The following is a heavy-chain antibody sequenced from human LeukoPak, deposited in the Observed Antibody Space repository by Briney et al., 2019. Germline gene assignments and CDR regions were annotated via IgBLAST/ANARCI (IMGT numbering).Heavy chain of an antibody. CDR3: ARGWELPPQYYGMDV. Sequence: ASVKVSCKASGYTFTSYGISWVRQAPGQGLEWMGWISAYNGNTNYAQKLQGRVTMTTDTSTSTAYMELWSLRSDDTAVYYCARGWELPPQYYGMDVWGQGTTVTVSS. V-gene: IGHV1-18*01. D-gene: IGHD2-15*01. CDR1: GYTFTSYG. J-gene: IGHJ6*02. CDR2: ISAYNGNT.